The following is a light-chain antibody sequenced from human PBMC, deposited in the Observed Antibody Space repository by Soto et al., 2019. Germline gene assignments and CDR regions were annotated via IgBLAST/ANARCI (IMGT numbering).Light chain of an antibody. J-gene: IGLJ2*01. CDR3: QSYDISLSGVI. CDR1: RSNIGANFD. CDR2: ANN. Sequence: QSVLTQPPSVSGAPGQRVTTSCTGSRSNIGANFDVQWFQQVPGTAPKLLISANNNRPSGVPDRFSGSKSGTSAFLAITGLQAEDEANYYCQSYDISLSGVIFGGGTKLTVL. V-gene: IGLV1-40*01.